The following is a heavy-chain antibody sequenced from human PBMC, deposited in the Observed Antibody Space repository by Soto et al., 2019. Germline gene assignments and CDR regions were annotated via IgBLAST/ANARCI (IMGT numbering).Heavy chain of an antibody. CDR1: GFTFSSYG. V-gene: IGHV3-33*01. CDR2: IWYDGSNK. CDR3: ARVSSVGGSISWYLDY. D-gene: IGHD6-13*01. J-gene: IGHJ4*02. Sequence: GGSLRLSCAASGFTFSSYGMHWVRQAPGKGLEWVAVIWYDGSNKYYADSVKGRFTISRDNSKNTLYLQMNSLRAEDTAMYYCARVSSVGGSISWYLDYWGQGTLVTVSS.